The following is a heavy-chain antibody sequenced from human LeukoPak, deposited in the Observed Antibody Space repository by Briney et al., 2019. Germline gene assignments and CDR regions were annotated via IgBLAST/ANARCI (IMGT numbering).Heavy chain of an antibody. CDR2: IKTDGSST. D-gene: IGHD2-2*01. Sequence: PGGSLRLSCAASGFTFSSYWMHWVRQAPGKGLVWVSRIKTDGSSTSYADSVKGRFTISRDNAKNTLYLQMNSLRAEDTAVYHCARGGSTYMDVWGKGTTVTVSS. V-gene: IGHV3-74*01. CDR3: ARGGSTYMDV. CDR1: GFTFSSYW. J-gene: IGHJ6*03.